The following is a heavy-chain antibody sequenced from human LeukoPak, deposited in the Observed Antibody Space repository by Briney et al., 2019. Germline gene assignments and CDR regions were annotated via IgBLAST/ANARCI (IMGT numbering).Heavy chain of an antibody. J-gene: IGHJ3*02. D-gene: IGHD6-13*01. V-gene: IGHV3-66*01. Sequence: GGSLRLSCAASGFTVSSNYMSWVRQAPGKGLEWVSVIYSGGSTYYADSVKGRFTISRDNSKNTLYLQMNSLRAEDTAVYYCATRVPGIAAAVDAFDIWGQGTMVTVSS. CDR3: ATRVPGIAAAVDAFDI. CDR2: IYSGGST. CDR1: GFTVSSNY.